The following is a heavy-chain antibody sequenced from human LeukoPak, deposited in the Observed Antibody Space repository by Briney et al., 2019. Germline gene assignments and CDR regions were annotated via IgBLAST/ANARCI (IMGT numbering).Heavy chain of an antibody. Sequence: GVALRLSCAASGFTFSSYAMSWVRQAPGKGLEWVSGISGSGDNTYYADSVKGRFTISRDNSKNTLYVQVNSLGTEDTAAYYCAKGSYYDSSGSFYFDYWGQGTLVTVSS. J-gene: IGHJ4*02. V-gene: IGHV3-23*01. CDR3: AKGSYYDSSGSFYFDY. CDR2: ISGSGDNT. CDR1: GFTFSSYA. D-gene: IGHD3-22*01.